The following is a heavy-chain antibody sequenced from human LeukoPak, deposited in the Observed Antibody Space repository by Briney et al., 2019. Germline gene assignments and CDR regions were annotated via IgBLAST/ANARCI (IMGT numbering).Heavy chain of an antibody. D-gene: IGHD4-23*01. CDR1: GGSISSYNW. CDR3: RGHSRWDYSFDV. Sequence: PSETLSLTCVVSGGSISSYNWWSWVRQPPGKGLEWIGEIYHSGSTNYNPSLKSRVTISRDKSKSQFSLKLNSVTAADTAMYYCRGHSRWDYSFDVWGRGTMVTVSS. V-gene: IGHV4/OR15-8*02. CDR2: IYHSGST. J-gene: IGHJ3*01.